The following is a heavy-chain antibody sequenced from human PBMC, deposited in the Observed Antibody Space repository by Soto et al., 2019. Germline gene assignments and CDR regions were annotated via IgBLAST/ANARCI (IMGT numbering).Heavy chain of an antibody. D-gene: IGHD6-13*01. V-gene: IGHV3-74*01. Sequence: EGQLVESGGGLVQPGGSLRLSCVASGFNFSSDWLHWVRQAPGKGLVWVSRINSDGSSRSSGDTVKGRFTISRDNAKNTLYLQMNSLRAEDTAVYYCARGVAGAGGSYGMDVWCQGTTVTVSS. CDR3: ARGVAGAGGSYGMDV. CDR1: GFNFSSDW. CDR2: INSDGSSR. J-gene: IGHJ6*02.